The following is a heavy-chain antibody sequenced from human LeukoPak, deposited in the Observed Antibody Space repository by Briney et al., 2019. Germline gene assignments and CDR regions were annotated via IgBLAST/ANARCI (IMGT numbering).Heavy chain of an antibody. D-gene: IGHD6-19*01. Sequence: PGGSLRLSCAASGFTVSSNYMSWVRQAPGKGLEWVSFLYSDRSTYYADSVKGRFTISRDNSKNTLYLQMNSLRAEDTAVYYCARDRTTRRGIAVAGTQDYWGQGTLVTVSS. J-gene: IGHJ4*02. CDR1: GFTVSSNY. V-gene: IGHV3-53*01. CDR3: ARDRTTRRGIAVAGTQDY. CDR2: LYSDRST.